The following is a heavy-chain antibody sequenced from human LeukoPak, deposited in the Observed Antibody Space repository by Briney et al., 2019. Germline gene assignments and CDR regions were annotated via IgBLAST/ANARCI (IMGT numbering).Heavy chain of an antibody. CDR3: AKGMTTVTTYLPYYYGMDV. J-gene: IGHJ6*02. Sequence: GRSLRLSCAASGFTFSSYAMSWVRQAPGKGLEWVSAISGSGGSTYYADSVKGRFTISSDNSKNTLYLQMNSLRAEDTAVYYCAKGMTTVTTYLPYYYGMDVWGQGTTVTVSS. CDR2: ISGSGGST. D-gene: IGHD4-17*01. CDR1: GFTFSSYA. V-gene: IGHV3-23*01.